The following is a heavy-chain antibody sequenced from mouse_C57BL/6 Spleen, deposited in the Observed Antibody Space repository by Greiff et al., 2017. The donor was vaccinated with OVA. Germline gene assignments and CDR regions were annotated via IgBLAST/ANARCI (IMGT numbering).Heavy chain of an antibody. CDR3: ASYYGSSHWYFDV. Sequence: QVQLQQPGAELVRPGTSVKLSCKASGYTFTSYWMHWVKQRPGQGLEWIGVIDPSDSYTNYNQKFKGKATLTVDTSSSTAYMQLSSLTSEDSAVYYCASYYGSSHWYFDVWGTGTTVTVSS. D-gene: IGHD1-1*01. V-gene: IGHV1-59*01. CDR1: GYTFTSYW. J-gene: IGHJ1*03. CDR2: IDPSDSYT.